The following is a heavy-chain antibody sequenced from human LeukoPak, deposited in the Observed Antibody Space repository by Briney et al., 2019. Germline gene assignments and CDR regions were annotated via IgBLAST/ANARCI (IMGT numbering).Heavy chain of an antibody. D-gene: IGHD3-3*01. CDR2: ISSSSTHL. J-gene: IGHJ4*02. CDR1: GFTFSSYS. V-gene: IGHV3-21*01. CDR3: ARGEAYNFWSGDYRIRPNPSFDY. Sequence: GGSLRLSCAASGFTFSSYSMNWVRQAPGKGLEWVSSISSSSTHLYHADSVKGRFAISRDNAKNSLYLQMNSLRAEDTAVYYCARGEAYNFWSGDYRIRPNPSFDYWGQGTLVTVSS.